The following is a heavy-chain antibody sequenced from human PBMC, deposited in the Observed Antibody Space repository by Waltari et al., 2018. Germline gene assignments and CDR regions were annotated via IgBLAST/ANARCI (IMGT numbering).Heavy chain of an antibody. V-gene: IGHV4-34*01. CDR3: ARSHIVVVQAASNSSSHYFDY. CDR2: INHSGST. CDR1: GGSFSGYY. Sequence: QVQLQQWGAGLLKPSETLSLTCAVYGGSFSGYYWSWIRQPPGKGLEWIGEINHSGSTNYNPSLKSRVTISVDTSKNQFSLKLSSVTAADTAVYYCARSHIVVVQAASNSSSHYFDYWGQGTLVTVSS. D-gene: IGHD2-2*01. J-gene: IGHJ4*02.